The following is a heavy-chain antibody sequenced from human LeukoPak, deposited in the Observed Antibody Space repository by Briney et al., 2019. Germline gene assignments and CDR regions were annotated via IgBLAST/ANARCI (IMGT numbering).Heavy chain of an antibody. CDR2: ISGSGGST. D-gene: IGHD2-2*01. Sequence: PGGSLRLSCAASGFTLSSYGMSWVRQAPGKGLEWVSAISGSGGSTYYADSVMGRFTISRDNSKNTLYLQMNSLRAEDMAVYYCAKSLGYCSSTSCYGNDYWGQGTLVTVSS. CDR1: GFTLSSYG. CDR3: AKSLGYCSSTSCYGNDY. J-gene: IGHJ4*02. V-gene: IGHV3-23*01.